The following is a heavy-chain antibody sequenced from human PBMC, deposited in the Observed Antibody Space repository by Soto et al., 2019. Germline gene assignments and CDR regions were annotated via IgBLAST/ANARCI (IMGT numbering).Heavy chain of an antibody. J-gene: IGHJ4*02. CDR2: ISSSSSTI. CDR1: GFTFSTYS. D-gene: IGHD3-22*01. V-gene: IGHV3-48*01. Sequence: GGSLRLSCAASGFTFSTYSMNWVRQAPGKGLEWVSYISSSSSTIFYTDSVKGRFTVSRDNAKNSLYLQMNSLRVEDTAVYYCARQTYYYDSSGPTGYWGQGTLVTVSS. CDR3: ARQTYYYDSSGPTGY.